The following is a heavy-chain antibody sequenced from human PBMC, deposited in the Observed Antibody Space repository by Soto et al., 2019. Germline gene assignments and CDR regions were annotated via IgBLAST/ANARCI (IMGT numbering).Heavy chain of an antibody. Sequence: QVQLVQSGGEVKKPGASVTVSCKASGYTFINYHITWVRQAPGQGLEWMAWINTYNGMTDYADRFQGRVTMTRDTSTSTAYIELRNLGYDDTAVYFCATSPRGAMATDWGQGTLVTVSS. CDR3: ATSPRGAMATD. V-gene: IGHV1-18*01. J-gene: IGHJ4*02. CDR1: GYTFINYH. D-gene: IGHD5-12*01. CDR2: INTYNGMT.